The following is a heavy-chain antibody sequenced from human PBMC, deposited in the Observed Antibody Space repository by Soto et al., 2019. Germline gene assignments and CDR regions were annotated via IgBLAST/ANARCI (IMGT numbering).Heavy chain of an antibody. CDR1: GGTFSSYA. CDR3: ARVSLYSSGCSPLDY. CDR2: FIPIFGTA. D-gene: IGHD6-19*01. V-gene: IGHV1-69*13. J-gene: IGHJ4*02. Sequence: SVKVSCKASGGTFSSYAISWVLQAPGQGLEWMGGFIPIFGTANYAQKFQGRVTITADESTSTAYMELSSLRSEDTAVYYCARVSLYSSGCSPLDYWGQGTLVTVSS.